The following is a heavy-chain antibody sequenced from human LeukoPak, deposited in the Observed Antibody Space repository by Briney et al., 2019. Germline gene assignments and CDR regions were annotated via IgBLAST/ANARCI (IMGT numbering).Heavy chain of an antibody. CDR3: AREGGSFLRYFDS. Sequence: GGSLRLSCVASGFPFSSYWMHWVRQAPGEGLVWVSRISGDESSTNYADSVKGRFTISRDNARNTLFLQMNSLRAEDTAVYYCAREGGSFLRYFDSWGQGTLVTVSS. CDR2: ISGDESST. CDR1: GFPFSSYW. V-gene: IGHV3-74*01. D-gene: IGHD1-26*01. J-gene: IGHJ4*02.